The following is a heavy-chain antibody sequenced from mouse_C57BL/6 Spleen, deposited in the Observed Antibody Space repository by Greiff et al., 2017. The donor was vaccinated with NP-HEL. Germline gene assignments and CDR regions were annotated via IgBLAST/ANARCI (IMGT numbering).Heavy chain of an antibody. J-gene: IGHJ2*01. D-gene: IGHD4-1*01. CDR1: GYTFTDYE. CDR3: AVNWDVLYYLDY. Sequence: QVQLQQSGAELVRPGASVTLSCKASGYTFTDYEMHWVKQTPVHGLEWIGAIDPETGGTAYNQKFKGKAILTADKSSSTAYMELRSLTSEDSAVYCCAVNWDVLYYLDYWGQGTTLTVSS. V-gene: IGHV1-15*01. CDR2: IDPETGGT.